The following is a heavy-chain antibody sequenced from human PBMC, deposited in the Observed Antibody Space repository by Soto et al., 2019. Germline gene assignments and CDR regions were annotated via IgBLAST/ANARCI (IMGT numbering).Heavy chain of an antibody. D-gene: IGHD2-8*01. CDR3: ARDRCTNGVCYAPSDY. CDR1: GYTFTSYA. V-gene: IGHV1-3*01. CDR2: INAGNGNT. Sequence: ASVKVSCKASGYTFTSYAMHWVRQAPGQRLEWMGWINAGNGNTKYSQKFQGRVTITRDTSASTAYMELSSLRAEDTAVYYCARDRCTNGVCYAPSDYWGQGTLVTVS. J-gene: IGHJ4*02.